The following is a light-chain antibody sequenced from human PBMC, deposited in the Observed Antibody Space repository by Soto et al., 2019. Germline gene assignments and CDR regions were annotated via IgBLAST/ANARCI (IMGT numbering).Light chain of an antibody. CDR1: QSINTC. CDR3: QQYNRSPLT. Sequence: DIPMTQSPSTLSSSVGDRAILTCRASQSINTCLAWFQQKPGKAPKVLIYKASTFESGVPARYSGSGSGTDFTLTISSLQPDDFAAYYCQQYNRSPLTFGGGTKVEIK. V-gene: IGKV1-5*03. CDR2: KAS. J-gene: IGKJ4*01.